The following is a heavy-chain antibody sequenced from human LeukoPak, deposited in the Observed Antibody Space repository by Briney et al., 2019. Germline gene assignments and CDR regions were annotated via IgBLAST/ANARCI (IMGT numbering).Heavy chain of an antibody. D-gene: IGHD3-3*01. V-gene: IGHV3-74*01. CDR2: IKYDGSAT. J-gene: IGHJ4*02. CDR3: VSGSLQSGYNFDY. CDR1: GFTFSNYW. Sequence: GGSLRLSCAASGFTFSNYWMHWVRQVPGKGLVWVSHIKYDGSATNYADSVKGRFTISRDNAKNTLYLQMNSLRAEDTAVYYCVSGSLQSGYNFDYWGQGALVTVSS.